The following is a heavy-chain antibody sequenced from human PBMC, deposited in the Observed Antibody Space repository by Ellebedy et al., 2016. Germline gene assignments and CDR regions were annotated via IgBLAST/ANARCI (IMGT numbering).Heavy chain of an antibody. D-gene: IGHD3-10*01. CDR1: GFTFSSHA. V-gene: IGHV3-23*01. Sequence: GGSLRLSCEASGFTFSSHAMSWVRQAPGKGLEWVSAVVGSGERTFYADSVKGRFTISRDNSKNMLYLQMSSLKVEDTAVYYCANVGGSGIYYNGFWGQGTLATVSS. CDR2: VVGSGERT. J-gene: IGHJ4*02. CDR3: ANVGGSGIYYNGF.